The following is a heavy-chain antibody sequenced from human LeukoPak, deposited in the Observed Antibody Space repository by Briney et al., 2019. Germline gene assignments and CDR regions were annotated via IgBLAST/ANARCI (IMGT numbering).Heavy chain of an antibody. CDR1: GLSFSNSW. Sequence: PGGSLRPSCAASGLSFSNSWMSWARHAPGKGLEWVANIRPDGSATNYVDSVKGRFTISRDNAKNSLDLQMNSLRAEDTAVYYCARGGGASSWGQGTLVTVSS. J-gene: IGHJ5*02. D-gene: IGHD5-12*01. CDR2: IRPDGSAT. V-gene: IGHV3-7*01. CDR3: ARGGGASS.